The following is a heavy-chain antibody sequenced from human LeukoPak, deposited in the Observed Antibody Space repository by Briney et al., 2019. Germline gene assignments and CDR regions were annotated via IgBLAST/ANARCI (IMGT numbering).Heavy chain of an antibody. CDR1: GFSFSTYW. CDR3: AKLSLGFDY. Sequence: PGGSLRLSCETSGFSFSTYWMSWVRQAPGKGLEWVANIRQDGSEKYYVDSVKGRFTISRDIAKQSVFLQMNSLRAEDTAVYYCAKLSLGFDYWGQGTLVTVSS. CDR2: IRQDGSEK. J-gene: IGHJ4*02. V-gene: IGHV3-7*01. D-gene: IGHD3-16*01.